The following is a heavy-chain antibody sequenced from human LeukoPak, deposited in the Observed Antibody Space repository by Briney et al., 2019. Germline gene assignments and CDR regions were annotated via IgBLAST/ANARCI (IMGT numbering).Heavy chain of an antibody. Sequence: ASVNVSCQASRYTFNSHGITGLRQAPGQGREGMGGMNHNSGNTGYAQKFQGRVTMSRNTSISTAYMGLSSLRSADTAVYYCARGRLPYWSGGSCYSMPDWGQGTLVTVSS. V-gene: IGHV1-8*01. D-gene: IGHD2-15*01. CDR3: ARGRLPYWSGGSCYSMPD. J-gene: IGHJ4*02. CDR1: RYTFNSHG. CDR2: MNHNSGNT.